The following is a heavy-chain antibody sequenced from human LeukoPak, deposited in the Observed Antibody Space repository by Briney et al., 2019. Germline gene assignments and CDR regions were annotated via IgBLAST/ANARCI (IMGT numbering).Heavy chain of an antibody. V-gene: IGHV4-38-2*02. J-gene: IGHJ6*03. CDR1: GYSTSSGYY. Sequence: SETLSLTCTVSGYSTSSGYYWGWIRQPPGKGLEWIGSIYHSGSTYYNPSLKSRVTISVDTSKNQFSLKLSSVTAADTAVYYCARALRGYGDYHYNYMDVWGKGTTVTVSS. CDR2: IYHSGST. CDR3: ARALRGYGDYHYNYMDV. D-gene: IGHD4-17*01.